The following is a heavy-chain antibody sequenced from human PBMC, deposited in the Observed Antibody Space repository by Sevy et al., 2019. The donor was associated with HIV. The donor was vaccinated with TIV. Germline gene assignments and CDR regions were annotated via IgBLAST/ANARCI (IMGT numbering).Heavy chain of an antibody. D-gene: IGHD3-16*01. CDR2: IKQDGSEK. Sequence: GGSLRLSCAVSGFTFSSFWMSWVRQAPGKGLEWVANIKQDGSEKYYVDSVKGRFTISRENAKNSLYLQMNSLRAEDAAMYYCAKQANWALDYWGQGTLVIVSS. CDR3: AKQANWALDY. CDR1: GFTFSSFW. V-gene: IGHV3-7*01. J-gene: IGHJ4*02.